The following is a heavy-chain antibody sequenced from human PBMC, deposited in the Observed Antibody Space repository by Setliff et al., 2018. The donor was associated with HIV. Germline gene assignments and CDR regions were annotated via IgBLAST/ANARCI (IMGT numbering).Heavy chain of an antibody. J-gene: IGHJ3*02. CDR1: GGYISSHY. Sequence: KTSETLSLTCTVSGGYISSHYWSWIRQPPGKGLEWIGYVYHSGSTNYNPSLKSRVTISVDTSKKQVSLKLSSVTAADTAVYYCARVSTILGGAFDIWGQGTMVTVSS. V-gene: IGHV4-59*11. CDR3: ARVSTILGGAFDI. CDR2: VYHSGST. D-gene: IGHD5-12*01.